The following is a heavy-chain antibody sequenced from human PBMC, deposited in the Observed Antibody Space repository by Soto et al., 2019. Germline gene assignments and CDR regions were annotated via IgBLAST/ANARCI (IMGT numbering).Heavy chain of an antibody. CDR3: ARAAADNWFDP. CDR1: GDSLKNHY. D-gene: IGHD6-13*01. J-gene: IGHJ5*02. Sequence: SETLSLTCSVSGDSLKNHYWAWIRHSPGKGLEWIGNIYDSGSTNYSPALKSRVSISVDTSKNQFSLKLSSVTAADTAVYYCARAAADNWFDPWGQGTLVTVSS. CDR2: IYDSGST. V-gene: IGHV4-59*11.